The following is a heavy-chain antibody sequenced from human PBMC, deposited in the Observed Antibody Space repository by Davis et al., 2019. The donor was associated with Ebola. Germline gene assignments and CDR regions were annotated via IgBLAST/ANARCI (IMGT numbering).Heavy chain of an antibody. CDR2: ISAYNGNT. Sequence: ASVKVSCKASGGTFSSYAISWVRQAPGQGLEWMGWISAYNGNTNYAQKLQGRVTMTTDTSTSTAYMELRSLRSDDTAVYYCAREAPYCSSTSCSYGYFDYWGQGTLVTVSS. CDR1: GGTFSSYA. V-gene: IGHV1-18*01. CDR3: AREAPYCSSTSCSYGYFDY. D-gene: IGHD2-2*01. J-gene: IGHJ4*02.